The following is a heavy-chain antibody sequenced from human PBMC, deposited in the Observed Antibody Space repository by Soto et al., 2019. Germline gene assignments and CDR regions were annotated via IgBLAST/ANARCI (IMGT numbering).Heavy chain of an antibody. Sequence: GASVKVSCKASGNSFTTYYMHWVRQAPGQGLEWMGIINPSGGRTTYAQKFQGRVTMTRDTSTSTFHMELSSLTSEDTAVYYCAGLCHYDSSGYYDYWGQGTLVTVSS. J-gene: IGHJ4*02. CDR1: GNSFTTYY. CDR2: INPSGGRT. CDR3: AGLCHYDSSGYYDY. V-gene: IGHV1-46*01. D-gene: IGHD3-22*01.